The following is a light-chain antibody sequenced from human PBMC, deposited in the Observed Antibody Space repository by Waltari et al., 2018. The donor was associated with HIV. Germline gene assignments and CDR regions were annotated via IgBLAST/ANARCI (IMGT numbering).Light chain of an antibody. CDR1: ESISKS. Sequence: EIVMTQSPATLSVSPGARATLSCRASESISKSLAWYQQKPGQAPRLLIYDASTRATGIPARFSGSGSGTVFTLTVSSRQSEDFAVYYCQQYDSWPPGTFGPGTKVDIK. J-gene: IGKJ3*01. CDR3: QQYDSWPPGT. V-gene: IGKV3-15*01. CDR2: DAS.